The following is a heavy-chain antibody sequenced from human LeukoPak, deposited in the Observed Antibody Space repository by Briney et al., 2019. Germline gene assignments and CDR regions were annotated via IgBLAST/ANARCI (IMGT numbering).Heavy chain of an antibody. CDR1: GFTFSSYA. CDR3: ARVVRSYYGSGSYPV. D-gene: IGHD3-10*01. V-gene: IGHV3-30-3*01. J-gene: IGHJ4*02. CDR2: ISYDGSNK. Sequence: GGSLRPSCAASGFTFSSYAMHWVRQAPGKGLEWVAVISYDGSNKYYADSVKGRFTISRDNSKNTLYLQMNSLRAEDTAVYYCARVVRSYYGSGSYPVWGQGTLVTVSS.